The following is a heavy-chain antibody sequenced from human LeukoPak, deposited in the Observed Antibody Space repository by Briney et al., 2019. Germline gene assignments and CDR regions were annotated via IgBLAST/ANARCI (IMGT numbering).Heavy chain of an antibody. Sequence: ASVKVSCKASGYTFTSYGISWVRQAPGQGLEWMGWISAYNGNTNYAQKFQGRVTMTRDTSISTAYMELSRLRSDDTAVYYCARADSGYGPGYFDYWGQGTLVTVSS. V-gene: IGHV1-18*01. J-gene: IGHJ4*02. D-gene: IGHD3-10*01. CDR2: ISAYNGNT. CDR3: ARADSGYGPGYFDY. CDR1: GYTFTSYG.